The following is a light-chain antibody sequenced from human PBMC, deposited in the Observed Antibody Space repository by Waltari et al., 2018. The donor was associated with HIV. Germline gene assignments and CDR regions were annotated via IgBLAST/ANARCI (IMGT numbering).Light chain of an antibody. Sequence: EIVLTQSPGTLSLSPGEGATLPFRASQTVNTYYLAWYQQKPGQAPRLLIYAANSRATGIPDRFSGSGSGTDFTLTINRLEPEDFAVYYCQQYGSSLTWTFGQGTKVELK. CDR1: QTVNTYY. J-gene: IGKJ1*01. CDR3: QQYGSSLTWT. V-gene: IGKV3-20*01. CDR2: AAN.